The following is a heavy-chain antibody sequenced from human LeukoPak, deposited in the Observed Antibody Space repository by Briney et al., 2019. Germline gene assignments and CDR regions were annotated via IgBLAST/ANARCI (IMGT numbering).Heavy chain of an antibody. CDR3: ASATIFGVVINDY. J-gene: IGHJ4*02. Sequence: SQTLSLTCTVSGGSISSGDYYWSWIRQPPGKGLEWIGYIYYSGSTYYNPSLKSRLTISVDTSKNQFSLKLSSVTAADTAVYYCASATIFGVVINDYWGQGTLVTVSS. CDR1: GGSISSGDYY. CDR2: IYYSGST. V-gene: IGHV4-30-4*01. D-gene: IGHD3-3*01.